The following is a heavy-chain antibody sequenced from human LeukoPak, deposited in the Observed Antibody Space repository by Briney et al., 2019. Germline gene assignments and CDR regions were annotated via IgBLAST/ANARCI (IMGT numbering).Heavy chain of an antibody. CDR2: IYHSGST. CDR3: ARHAAHSSGWPDY. Sequence: SETLSLTCAVSGGSISSSNWWSWVRQPLGKGLEWIGEIYHSGSTNYNPSLKSRVTISVDTSKNQFSLKLSSVTAADTAVYYCARHAAHSSGWPDYWGQGTLVTVSS. J-gene: IGHJ4*02. V-gene: IGHV4-4*02. CDR1: GGSISSSNW. D-gene: IGHD6-19*01.